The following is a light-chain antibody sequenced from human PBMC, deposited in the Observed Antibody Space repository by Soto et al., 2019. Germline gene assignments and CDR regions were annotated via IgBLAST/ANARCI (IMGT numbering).Light chain of an antibody. V-gene: IGLV1-44*01. Sequence: QSVLTQPPSTSGTPGQRVAISCSGTSSNIGSHTVNWYQQLPGTDPKLLIYCDDQRPSWIPDRCSVSKSGTSASWPISSLLSEDGVDDYYGSWDERFNGPVFGAGTKLTVL. CDR2: CDD. CDR1: SSNIGSHT. J-gene: IGLJ3*02. CDR3: GSWDERFNGPV.